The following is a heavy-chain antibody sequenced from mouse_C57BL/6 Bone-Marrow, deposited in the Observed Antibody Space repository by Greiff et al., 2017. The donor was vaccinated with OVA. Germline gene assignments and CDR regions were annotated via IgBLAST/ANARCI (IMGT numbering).Heavy chain of an antibody. CDR2: ISSGSSTI. V-gene: IGHV5-17*01. Sequence: EVKLVESGGGLVKPGGSLKLSCAASGFTFSDYGMHWVRQAPEKGLEWVAYISSGSSTIYYADTVKGRFTISRDNAKNTLFLQMTSLRSEDTAMYYCARGGYDHFDYWGQGTTLTVSS. CDR1: GFTFSDYG. D-gene: IGHD2-2*01. J-gene: IGHJ2*01. CDR3: ARGGYDHFDY.